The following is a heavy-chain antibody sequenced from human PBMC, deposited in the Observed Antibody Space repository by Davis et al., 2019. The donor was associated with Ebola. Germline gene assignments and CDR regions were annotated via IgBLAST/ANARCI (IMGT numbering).Heavy chain of an antibody. V-gene: IGHV3-23*01. CDR1: GFTFSTYF. CDR3: ARDLCGGDCLNFDY. CDR2: ISGAGITT. J-gene: IGHJ4*02. D-gene: IGHD2-21*01. Sequence: GESLKISCAASGFTFSTYFMSWVRQAPGKGLEWVAAISGAGITTYYADSVKGRFTISRDNSKNTLYLQMNSLRAEDTAVYYCARDLCGGDCLNFDYWGQGTLVTVSS.